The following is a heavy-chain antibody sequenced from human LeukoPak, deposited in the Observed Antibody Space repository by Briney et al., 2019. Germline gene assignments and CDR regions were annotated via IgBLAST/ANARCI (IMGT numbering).Heavy chain of an antibody. Sequence: GCLRLSCAASGFTVNNNYMNWVRQAPGKGLEWVSVISSDGSAYYADSVKGRFTISSDNSKNTLYLQMNSLRVEDTAVYYCGRDLIGTAASWDCWGQGTLVTVSS. CDR2: ISSDGSA. CDR3: GRDLIGTAASWDC. J-gene: IGHJ4*02. V-gene: IGHV3-53*01. CDR1: GFTVNNNY. D-gene: IGHD6-25*01.